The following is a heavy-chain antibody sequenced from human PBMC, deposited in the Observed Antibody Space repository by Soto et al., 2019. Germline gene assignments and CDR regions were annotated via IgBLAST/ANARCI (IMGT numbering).Heavy chain of an antibody. CDR2: IYYSGST. J-gene: IGHJ4*02. V-gene: IGHV4-31*03. Sequence: QVQLKESGPGLVKPSQTLSLTCTVSGGSISSGGYYWSWIRQHPVKGLEWIGYIYYSGSTYYNPSLKCRVTISVDSYKNPFYLKLSSVTAADTAVYYCARERADYYGSGSYLDYWCQGTLVTVSP. CDR1: GGSISSGGYY. D-gene: IGHD3-10*01. CDR3: ARERADYYGSGSYLDY.